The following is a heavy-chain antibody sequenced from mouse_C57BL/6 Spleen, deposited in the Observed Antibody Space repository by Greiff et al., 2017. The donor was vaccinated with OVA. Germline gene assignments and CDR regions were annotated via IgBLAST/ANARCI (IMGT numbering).Heavy chain of an antibody. J-gene: IGHJ4*01. CDR1: GFTFTDYY. Sequence: EVQGVESGGGLVQPGGSLSLSCAASGFTFTDYYMSWVRQPPGKALEWLGFLRNKANGYTTEYSASVKGRFTISRDNSQSIIYLEMNAHRAEDSATYYCARHYYGSSYAMDYWGQGTSVTVSS. CDR3: ARHYYGSSYAMDY. V-gene: IGHV7-3*01. D-gene: IGHD1-1*01. CDR2: LRNKANGYTT.